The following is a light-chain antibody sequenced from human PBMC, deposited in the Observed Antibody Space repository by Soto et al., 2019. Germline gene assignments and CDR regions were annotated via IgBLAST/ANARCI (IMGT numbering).Light chain of an antibody. Sequence: IVMTQSPDSLTVSLGGRATLNCWFRHPVTCVSNNESHLAWYQQKTGQPPKLLLSWSSTRESGVPDRFIGSGSGTHFTLSITNLQAEDVATYYCKQYYATPWTFGTGTKVDIK. V-gene: IGKV4-1*01. J-gene: IGKJ1*01. CDR3: KQYYATPWT. CDR2: WSS. CDR1: HPVTCVSNNESH.